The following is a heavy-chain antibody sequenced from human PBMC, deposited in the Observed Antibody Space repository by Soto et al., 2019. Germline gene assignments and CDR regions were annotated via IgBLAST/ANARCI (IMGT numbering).Heavy chain of an antibody. D-gene: IGHD7-27*01. Sequence: HPGGSLRLSCAASGFTFSSYGMHWVRQAPGKGLEWVAVIWYDGSNKYYADSVKGRFTISRDNSKNTLYLQMNSLRAEDTAVYYCARQNWGAWNYYYGMDVWGQGTTVTVSS. V-gene: IGHV3-33*01. CDR1: GFTFSSYG. CDR2: IWYDGSNK. J-gene: IGHJ6*02. CDR3: ARQNWGAWNYYYGMDV.